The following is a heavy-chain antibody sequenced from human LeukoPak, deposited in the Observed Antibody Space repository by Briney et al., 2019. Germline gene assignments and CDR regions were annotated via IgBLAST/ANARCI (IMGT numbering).Heavy chain of an antibody. CDR2: INHSGST. V-gene: IGHV4-34*01. J-gene: IGHJ4*02. Sequence: KPSETLSLTCAVYGGSFSGYYWSWIRQPPGKGLEWIGEINHSGSTNYNPSLKSRVTISVDTSKNQFSLKLSSVTAADTAVYYCARGLPGGLYYYGSGSYYLTFDYWGQGTLVTAS. D-gene: IGHD3-10*01. CDR1: GGSFSGYY. CDR3: ARGLPGGLYYYGSGSYYLTFDY.